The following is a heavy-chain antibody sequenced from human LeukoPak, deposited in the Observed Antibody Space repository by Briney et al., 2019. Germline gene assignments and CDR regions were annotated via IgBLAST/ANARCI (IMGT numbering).Heavy chain of an antibody. CDR3: ARGSPLLDP. J-gene: IGHJ5*02. V-gene: IGHV4-39*07. Sequence: SETLSLTCTVSGGSISSSSYYWGWIRQPRGKGLEWIGSIYYSGSTYYNPSLKSRVTISVDTSKNQFSLKLSSVTAADTAVYYCARGSPLLDPWGQGTLVTVSS. CDR1: GGSISSSSYY. D-gene: IGHD2-21*01. CDR2: IYYSGST.